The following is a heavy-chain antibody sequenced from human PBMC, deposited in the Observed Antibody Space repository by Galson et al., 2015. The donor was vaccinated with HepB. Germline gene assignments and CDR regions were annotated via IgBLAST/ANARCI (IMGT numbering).Heavy chain of an antibody. CDR2: ISSSSSI. CDR3: ARVVLGTTPYFDY. Sequence: SLRLSCATSGFTFSYFTINWVRQAPGKGLEWVSSISSSSSIYYADSMKGRFTISRDNAKNSLYLQMSSLRAEDTAVYYCARVVLGTTPYFDYWGQGTLVTVSS. CDR1: GFTFSYFT. D-gene: IGHD2-8*02. J-gene: IGHJ4*02. V-gene: IGHV3-69-1*02.